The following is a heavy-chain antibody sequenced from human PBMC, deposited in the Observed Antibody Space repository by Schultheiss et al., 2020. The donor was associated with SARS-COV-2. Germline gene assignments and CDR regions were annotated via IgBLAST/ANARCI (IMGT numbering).Heavy chain of an antibody. CDR2: ISYDGSNK. Sequence: GGSLRLSCAASGFTFSSYAMHWVRQAPGKGLEWVAVISYDGSNKYYADSVKGRFTISRDNSKNTLYLQMNSLKTEDTAVYYCTKTYYDFWSGYYSFDYWGQGTLVTVSS. CDR1: GFTFSSYA. J-gene: IGHJ4*02. V-gene: IGHV3-30*04. CDR3: TKTYYDFWSGYYSFDY. D-gene: IGHD3-3*01.